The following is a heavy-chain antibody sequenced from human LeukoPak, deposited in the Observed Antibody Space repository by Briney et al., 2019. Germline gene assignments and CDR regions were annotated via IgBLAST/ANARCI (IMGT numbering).Heavy chain of an antibody. J-gene: IGHJ3*02. CDR3: ARTYCSSTSCSGGFDI. CDR2: IIPILDIA. D-gene: IGHD2-2*01. Sequence: SVKVSCKASGGTFSSYAISWVRQAPGQWLEWMGKIIPILDIANYAQKFQGRVTITADKSTSTAYMELSSLRSEDTAVYYCARTYCSSTSCSGGFDIWGQGTMVTVSS. CDR1: GGTFSSYA. V-gene: IGHV1-69*04.